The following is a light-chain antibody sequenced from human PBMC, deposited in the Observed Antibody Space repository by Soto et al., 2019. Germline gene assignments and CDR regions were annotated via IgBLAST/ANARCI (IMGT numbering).Light chain of an antibody. Sequence: EIVLTQSPGTLSLSPGERATLSCRASQSISSTYLAWHQQKPGQAPRLLIYGASNRATGIPDRFSGSGSGTDFTLTISRLEPEDFAVYYCQQYGSSPPYTFGQGPKVDIK. V-gene: IGKV3-20*01. CDR3: QQYGSSPPYT. J-gene: IGKJ2*01. CDR2: GAS. CDR1: QSISSTY.